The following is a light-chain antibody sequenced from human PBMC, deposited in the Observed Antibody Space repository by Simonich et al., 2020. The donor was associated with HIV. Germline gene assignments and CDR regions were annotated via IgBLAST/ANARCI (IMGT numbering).Light chain of an antibody. CDR1: QSVSSY. J-gene: IGKJ5*01. CDR2: DAS. Sequence: EILLTQSPATLSLSPGERATLSCMASQSVSSYLAWYQQKPGQAPRLLIYDASNRATGIPARFSVSGAGTDFTLTISSLEPEDFAVYYCQQRSNCPITFGQGTRLEMK. CDR3: QQRSNCPIT. V-gene: IGKV3-11*01.